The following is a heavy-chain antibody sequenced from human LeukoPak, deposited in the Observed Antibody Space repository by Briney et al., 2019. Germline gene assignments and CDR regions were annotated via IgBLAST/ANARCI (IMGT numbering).Heavy chain of an antibody. CDR2: VLSDGSDQ. Sequence: RSGGSLRLSCAVSGFTFSVYDMNWVRQAPGKGLEWLAVVLSDGSDQYYGDSVQGRFTVSRDNSKNTLYLQMDNLRFEDTAVYYCARVSKPGWFDYYYMDVWGKGTTVIVSS. V-gene: IGHV3-30*04. CDR1: GFTFSVYD. CDR3: ARVSKPGWFDYYYMDV. D-gene: IGHD3-10*01. J-gene: IGHJ6*03.